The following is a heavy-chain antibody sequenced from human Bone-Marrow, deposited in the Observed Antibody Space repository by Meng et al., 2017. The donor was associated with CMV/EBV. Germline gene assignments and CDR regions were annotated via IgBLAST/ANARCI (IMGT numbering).Heavy chain of an antibody. Sequence: ASVKVSCKASGGTFSRYAISWVRQAPGQGLEWMGWINPNSGGTNYAQKFQGRVTMTRDTSISTAYMELSRLRSDDTAVYYCARDSSGLLWFGELAPEWYYFDYWGQGTPVTVSS. V-gene: IGHV1-2*02. CDR3: ARDSSGLLWFGELAPEWYYFDY. D-gene: IGHD3-10*01. CDR2: INPNSGGT. CDR1: GGTFSRYA. J-gene: IGHJ4*02.